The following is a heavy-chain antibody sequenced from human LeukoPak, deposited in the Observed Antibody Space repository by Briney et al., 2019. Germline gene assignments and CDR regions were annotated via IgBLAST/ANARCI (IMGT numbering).Heavy chain of an antibody. CDR1: GGTFSSYA. D-gene: IGHD3-10*01. J-gene: IGHJ4*01. Sequence: ASVKVSCKASGGTFSSYAISWVRQAPGQGLEWMGGIIPIFGTANYAQKFQGRVTITTDESTSTAYMELSSLRSDDTAIYYCARDKDRYGAGPFDLWGHGTLVTVSS. V-gene: IGHV1-69*05. CDR3: ARDKDRYGAGPFDL. CDR2: IIPIFGTA.